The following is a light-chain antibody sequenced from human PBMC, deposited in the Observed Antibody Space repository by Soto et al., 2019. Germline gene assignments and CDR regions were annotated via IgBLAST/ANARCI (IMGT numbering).Light chain of an antibody. J-gene: IGKJ1*01. V-gene: IGKV1-5*03. CDR3: QHCNSYPHT. CDR1: QTISSG. CDR2: KAS. Sequence: DIEMTQSPSTLSVSVGDSVTITCRASQTISSGLAWYQQKPWKAPKLLIQKASTINSGVPSRFSGSGSGRDFTLTISSLEPDDSATYYCQHCNSYPHTFGQGTKVDIK.